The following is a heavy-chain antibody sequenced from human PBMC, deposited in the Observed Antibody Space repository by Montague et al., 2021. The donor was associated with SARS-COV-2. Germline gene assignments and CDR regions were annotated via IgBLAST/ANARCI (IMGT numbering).Heavy chain of an antibody. CDR2: TNHSGST. J-gene: IGHJ6*02. CDR1: GGSLSGYY. V-gene: IGHV4-34*01. D-gene: IGHD1-20*01. Sequence: SETLSLTCAVYGGSLSGYYWSWIRQPPGKGLEWIGETNHSGSTDYNPSLKSGVTISLDTSKNQFSLKLSSVTAADTAVYYCARGRRRYNWRDETSYYYGMDVWGQGTTVTVSS. CDR3: ARGRRRYNWRDETSYYYGMDV.